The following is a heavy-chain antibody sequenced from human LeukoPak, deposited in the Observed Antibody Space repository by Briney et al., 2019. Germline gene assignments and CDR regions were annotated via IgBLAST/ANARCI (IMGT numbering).Heavy chain of an antibody. CDR2: IKQDGSEK. CDR3: MREAAAGIDY. J-gene: IGHJ4*02. CDR1: GFTFSTYW. D-gene: IGHD6-13*01. Sequence: GGSLRLSCAASGFTFSTYWMSWVRQAPGKGLEWVANIKQDGSEKYYLDSVKGRFTISRDNAKNSLYLQMNSLRAEDTAVYFCMREAAAGIDYWGQGTLVTVSS. V-gene: IGHV3-7*01.